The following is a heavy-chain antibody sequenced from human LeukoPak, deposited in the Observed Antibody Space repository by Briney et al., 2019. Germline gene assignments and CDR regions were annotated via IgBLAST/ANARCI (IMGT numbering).Heavy chain of an antibody. CDR3: AKDQDSLVRGIIWMNNWFDP. V-gene: IGHV3-23*01. CDR1: GFTFSSYA. Sequence: GGSLRLSCAASGFTFSSYAMSWVRQAPGKGLEWASAISGSGDTTYYADSVKGRFTISRDDSKNTLYLQMNGLRAEDTAVYYCAKDQDSLVRGIIWMNNWFDPWGQGTLVTVSS. J-gene: IGHJ5*02. CDR2: ISGSGDTT. D-gene: IGHD3-10*01.